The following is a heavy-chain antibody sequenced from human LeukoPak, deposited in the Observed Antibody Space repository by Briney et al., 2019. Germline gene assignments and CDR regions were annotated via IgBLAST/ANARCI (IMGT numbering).Heavy chain of an antibody. D-gene: IGHD6-19*01. CDR3: ARSIAVALNAFDI. CDR2: NYYSGST. J-gene: IGHJ3*02. Sequence: SETLSLTCTVSGGSISSYYWSWIRQPPGKGLEWIGYNYYSGSTNYNPSLKSRVTISVDTSKNQFSPKLSSVTAADTAVYYCARSIAVALNAFDIWGQGTMVTVSS. CDR1: GGSISSYY. V-gene: IGHV4-59*08.